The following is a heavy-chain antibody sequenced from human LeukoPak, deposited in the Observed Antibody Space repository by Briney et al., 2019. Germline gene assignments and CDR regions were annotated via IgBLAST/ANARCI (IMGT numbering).Heavy chain of an antibody. D-gene: IGHD4-23*01. Sequence: GGSLRLSCVASGFTVNSNYMFWVRQAPGKGLEWVSVIYSGGSTYYADSVKGRFTISRDNSKNTVYLQMNSLRVEDTAVYYCARASGGQDWYFDLWGRGTLVTVSS. CDR2: IYSGGST. CDR3: ARASGGQDWYFDL. CDR1: GFTVNSNY. J-gene: IGHJ2*01. V-gene: IGHV3-66*01.